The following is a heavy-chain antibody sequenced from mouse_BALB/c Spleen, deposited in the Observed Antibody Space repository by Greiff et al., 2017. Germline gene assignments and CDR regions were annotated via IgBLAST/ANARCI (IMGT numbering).Heavy chain of an antibody. V-gene: IGHV2-5-1*01. Sequence: VKLQESGPSLVQPSQSLSITCTVSGFSLTSYGVHWVRQSPGKGLEWLGVIWRGGSTDYNAAFMSRLSITKDNSKSQVFFKMNSLQADDTAIYYCAKNYYGSSYFDYWGQGTTLTVSS. CDR3: AKNYYGSSYFDY. CDR2: IWRGGST. D-gene: IGHD1-1*01. J-gene: IGHJ2*01. CDR1: GFSLTSYG.